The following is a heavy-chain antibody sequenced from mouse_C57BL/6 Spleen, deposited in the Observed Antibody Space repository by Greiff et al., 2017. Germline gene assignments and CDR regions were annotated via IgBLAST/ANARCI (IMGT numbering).Heavy chain of an antibody. CDR3: ARGGYYGNLYAMDY. CDR2: INPNNGGT. V-gene: IGHV1-18*01. D-gene: IGHD2-1*01. J-gene: IGHJ4*01. Sequence: VQLQQSGPELVKPGASVKIPCKASGYTFTDYNMDWVKQSHGKSLEWIGDINPNNGGTIYNQKFKGKATLTVDKSSSTAYMERRSLTSEDTAVYYCARGGYYGNLYAMDYWGQGTSGTVSS. CDR1: GYTFTDYN.